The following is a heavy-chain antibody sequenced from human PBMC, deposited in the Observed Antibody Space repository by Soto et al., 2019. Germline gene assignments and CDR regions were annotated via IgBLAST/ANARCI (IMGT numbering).Heavy chain of an antibody. D-gene: IGHD4-17*01. V-gene: IGHV4-31*03. Sequence: PSETLSLTCNVSGGSISSGGYYWSWIRQHPGKGLEWIGYIYYSGSTYYNPSLKSRVTISVDTSKNQFSLKLSSVTAADTAVYYCARDYGGYFDYWGQGTLVTVS. CDR1: GGSISSGGYY. CDR3: ARDYGGYFDY. CDR2: IYYSGST. J-gene: IGHJ4*02.